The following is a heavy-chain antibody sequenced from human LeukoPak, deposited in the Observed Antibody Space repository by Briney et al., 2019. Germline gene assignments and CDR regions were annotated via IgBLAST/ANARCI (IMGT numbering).Heavy chain of an antibody. CDR2: IYYSGST. Sequence: PSETLSLTCTVSGGSISSSSYYWGWIRQPPGKGLEWIGSIYYSGSTYYNPSLKSRVTISVDTSKNQFSLKLSSVAAADTAVYYCARRVLGGFDPWGQGTLVTVSS. J-gene: IGHJ5*02. CDR3: ARRVLGGFDP. V-gene: IGHV4-39*01. CDR1: GGSISSSSYY.